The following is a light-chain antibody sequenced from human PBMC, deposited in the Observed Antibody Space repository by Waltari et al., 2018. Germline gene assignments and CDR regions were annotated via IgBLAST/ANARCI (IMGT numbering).Light chain of an antibody. CDR3: LQDYNYPFT. J-gene: IGKJ3*01. CDR1: QGIRNN. V-gene: IGKV1-6*01. CDR2: AAS. Sequence: AIQMTPSPSSLSASVGDRVTITCRASQGIRNNLGWYQQKPGEAPKLLIYAASSLQSGVSSRFSGSGSGTDFTLTISSLQPEDFATYYCLQDYNYPFTFGPGTKVDIK.